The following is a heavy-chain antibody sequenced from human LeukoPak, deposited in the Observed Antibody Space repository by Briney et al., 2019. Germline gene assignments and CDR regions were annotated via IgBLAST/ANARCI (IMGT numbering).Heavy chain of an antibody. CDR3: AIDPPMGYDSSTFNWFDP. V-gene: IGHV4-34*01. CDR1: GGSISGYY. CDR2: IYYSGST. Sequence: SETLSLTCAVYGGSISGYYWSWIRQPPGKGLEWIGSIYYSGSTYYNPSLKSRVTISVDTSKNQFSLKLSSVTAADTAVYYWAIDPPMGYDSSTFNWFDPWGQGTLVTVSS. D-gene: IGHD3-22*01. J-gene: IGHJ5*02.